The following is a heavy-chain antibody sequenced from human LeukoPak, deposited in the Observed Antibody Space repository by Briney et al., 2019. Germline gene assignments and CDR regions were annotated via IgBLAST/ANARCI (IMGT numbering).Heavy chain of an antibody. D-gene: IGHD4-17*01. CDR1: GYTFTSYY. CDR3: ARGRIRTVTTRSTFGNWFDP. J-gene: IGHJ5*02. CDR2: INPSGGST. V-gene: IGHV1-46*01. Sequence: GASVKVSCKASGYTFTSYYMHWVRQAPGQGLEWRGIINPSGGSTSYAQKFQGRVTMTRDTSISTAYMELSRLRSDDTAVYYCARGRIRTVTTRSTFGNWFDPWGQGTLVTVSS.